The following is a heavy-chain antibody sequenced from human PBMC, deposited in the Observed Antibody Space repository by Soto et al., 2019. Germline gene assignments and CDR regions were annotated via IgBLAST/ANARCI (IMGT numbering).Heavy chain of an antibody. Sequence: PSETLSLTCTVSGGSIGSGDYYWSWIRQPPGKGLEWIGYIYYSGSTYYNPSLKSRVTISVDMSKNQFSLKLSSVTAADTAAYYCARGSGYSSVRPWGQGTLVTVSS. J-gene: IGHJ5*02. CDR3: ARGSGYSSVRP. CDR1: GGSIGSGDYY. V-gene: IGHV4-30-4*01. D-gene: IGHD5-18*01. CDR2: IYYSGST.